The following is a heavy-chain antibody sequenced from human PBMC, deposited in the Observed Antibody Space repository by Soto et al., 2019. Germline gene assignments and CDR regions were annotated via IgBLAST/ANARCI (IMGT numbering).Heavy chain of an antibody. CDR3: ARYPCCRGYYYGKAV. J-gene: IGHJ6*02. V-gene: IGHV1-69*13. Sequence: ASVKVSCKASGGTFSSYAISWVRQAPGQGLEWMGGIIPIFGTANYAQKFQGRVTITADESTSTAYMELSSLRSEDTAVYYCARYPCCRGYYYGKAVCGQRTTVTVS. CDR2: IIPIFGTA. CDR1: GGTFSSYA. D-gene: IGHD2-15*01.